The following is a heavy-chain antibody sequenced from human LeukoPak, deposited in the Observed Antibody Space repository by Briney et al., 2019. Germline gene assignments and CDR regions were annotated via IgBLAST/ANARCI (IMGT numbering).Heavy chain of an antibody. D-gene: IGHD3-22*01. Sequence: PSETLSLTCTVAGGSISSSSYYWGWIRQPPGKGLEWSGRIYYSGSTYYNASLKSRVSISVDTSKNQFCLKLSSVTAAATAVYYCARHGYYYDSSGYHYYFDYWGQGTLVTVSS. CDR3: ARHGYYYDSSGYHYYFDY. V-gene: IGHV4-39*01. J-gene: IGHJ4*02. CDR2: IYYSGST. CDR1: GGSISSSSYY.